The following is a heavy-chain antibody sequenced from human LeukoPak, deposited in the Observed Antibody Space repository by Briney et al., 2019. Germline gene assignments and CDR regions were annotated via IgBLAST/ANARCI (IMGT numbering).Heavy chain of an antibody. D-gene: IGHD4-17*01. CDR1: GGSISSYY. Sequence: PSETLSLTCTVSGGSISSYYWSWIRQPPGKGLEWIGYIYYSGSTNYNPSLNSRVTISVDTSKNQFSLKLSSVTAADAAVYYCARGRGRLDAFDIWGQGTMVTVSS. V-gene: IGHV4-59*01. CDR3: ARGRGRLDAFDI. CDR2: IYYSGST. J-gene: IGHJ3*02.